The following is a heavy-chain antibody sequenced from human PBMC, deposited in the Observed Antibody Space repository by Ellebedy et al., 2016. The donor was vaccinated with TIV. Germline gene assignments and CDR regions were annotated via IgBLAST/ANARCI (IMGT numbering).Heavy chain of an antibody. J-gene: IGHJ4*02. V-gene: IGHV3-11*06. CDR2: IHNRATYT. CDR3: SRGIAAVMY. D-gene: IGHD6-13*01. Sequence: GESLKISCADSGVTFSDYYMSWIRQAPGKGLEWVSSIHNRATYTSYADSVKGRFTISRDDPKNSLYLQMNSLRAEDTAVYYCSRGIAAVMYWGQGTLVTVSS. CDR1: GVTFSDYY.